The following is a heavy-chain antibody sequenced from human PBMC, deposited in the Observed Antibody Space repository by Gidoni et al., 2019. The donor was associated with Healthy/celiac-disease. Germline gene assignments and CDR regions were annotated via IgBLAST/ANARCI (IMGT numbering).Heavy chain of an antibody. J-gene: IGHJ3*02. Sequence: EVQLVESGGGLVQPGGSLRLSCAASGFTFSSYDMHRVRQATGKGLEGVSAIGTAGDTYYPGSVKGRFTISRENAKNSLYLQMNSLRAGDTAVYYCARGIDSSGSMAVSFDIWGQGTMVTVSS. D-gene: IGHD3-22*01. CDR1: GFTFSSYD. CDR2: IGTAGDT. V-gene: IGHV3-13*01. CDR3: ARGIDSSGSMAVSFDI.